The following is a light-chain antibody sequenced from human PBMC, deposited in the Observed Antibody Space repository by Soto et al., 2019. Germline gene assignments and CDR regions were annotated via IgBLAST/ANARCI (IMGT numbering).Light chain of an antibody. CDR2: GAS. CDR1: QSVSSN. J-gene: IGKJ1*01. Sequence: PGERATLSCRASQSVSSNLAWYQQKPGQAPRLLIYGASRRATGIPDRFIGSGSGTDFTLTISRLEPEDFAVYYCQHYITSLTTFGQGTKVDIK. CDR3: QHYITSLTT. V-gene: IGKV3-20*01.